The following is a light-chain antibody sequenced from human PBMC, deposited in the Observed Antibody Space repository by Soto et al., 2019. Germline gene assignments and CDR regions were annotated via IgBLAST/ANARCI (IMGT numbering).Light chain of an antibody. V-gene: IGLV1-44*01. CDR2: GNN. J-gene: IGLJ2*01. CDR3: AAWDGSLNNVL. CDR1: GSSIGTNT. Sequence: QSVLTQPPSASGTPGQRVTISCSGSGSSIGTNTVNWYRQLPGTAPKLLIYGNNQRPSGVPDRFSGSKSGTSASLAISGLQYEDESEYYCAAWDGSLNNVLFGRGTKLTVL.